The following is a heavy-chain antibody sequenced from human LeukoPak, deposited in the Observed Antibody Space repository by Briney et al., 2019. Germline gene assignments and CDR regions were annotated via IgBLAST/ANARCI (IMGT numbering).Heavy chain of an antibody. V-gene: IGHV3-23*01. CDR3: AKDDAWLRFGE. D-gene: IGHD3-10*01. CDR2: ISPSGDIT. Sequence: GGTLRLSCAASGFTFSKHGMNWVRQAPGKGLEWVSGISPSGDITYYADSVKGRFTISRDDSKNTLYLEVISLTAEDTAVYYCAKDDAWLRFGEWSQGTLVTVSS. CDR1: GFTFSKHG. J-gene: IGHJ4*02.